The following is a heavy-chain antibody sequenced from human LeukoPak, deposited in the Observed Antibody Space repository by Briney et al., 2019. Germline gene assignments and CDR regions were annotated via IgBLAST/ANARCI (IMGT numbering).Heavy chain of an antibody. J-gene: IGHJ6*02. CDR3: ARVDGGNSFYYYGMDV. Sequence: PSETLSLTCTVSGGSISSGGYYRSWIRQHPGKGLEWIGYIYYSGSTYYNPSLKSRVTISVDTSKNQFSLKLSSVTAADTAVYYCARVDGGNSFYYYGMDVWGQGTTVTVSS. D-gene: IGHD4-23*01. CDR2: IYYSGST. CDR1: GGSISSGGYY. V-gene: IGHV4-31*03.